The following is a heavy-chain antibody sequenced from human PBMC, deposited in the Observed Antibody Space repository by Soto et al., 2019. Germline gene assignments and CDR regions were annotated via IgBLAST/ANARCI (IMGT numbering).Heavy chain of an antibody. CDR1: GGSFSGYY. V-gene: IGHV4-34*01. D-gene: IGHD3-22*01. CDR3: AGRSSGYYLVPYYYGMDV. CDR2: INHSGST. Sequence: SETLSLTCAVYGGSFSGYYWSWIRQPPGKGLEWIGEINHSGSTNYNPSLKSRVTISVDTSKNQFSLKLSSVTAADTAVYYCAGRSSGYYLVPYYYGMDVWGQGTTVTVSS. J-gene: IGHJ6*02.